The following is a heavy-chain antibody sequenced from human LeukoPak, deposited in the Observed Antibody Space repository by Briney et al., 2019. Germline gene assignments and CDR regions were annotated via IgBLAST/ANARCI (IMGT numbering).Heavy chain of an antibody. Sequence: SETLSLTCTVSGSSISSYYWSWIRQPPGKGLEWIGYIYYSGSTNYNPSLKSRVTISVDTSKNQFSLKLSSVTAADTAVYYCARGEYSSSFWFDPWGQGTLVTVSS. D-gene: IGHD6-6*01. CDR1: GSSISSYY. CDR3: ARGEYSSSFWFDP. CDR2: IYYSGST. V-gene: IGHV4-59*01. J-gene: IGHJ5*02.